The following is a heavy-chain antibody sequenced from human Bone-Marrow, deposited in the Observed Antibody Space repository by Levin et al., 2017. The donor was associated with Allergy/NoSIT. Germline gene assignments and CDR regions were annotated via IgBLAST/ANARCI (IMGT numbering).Heavy chain of an antibody. CDR2: IYWDDDT. CDR1: GFSFTTTGVG. J-gene: IGHJ4*02. Sequence: SGPTLVNPTQTLTLTCTFSGFSFTTTGVGVGWIRQPPGKALEWLGAIYWDDDTHYSPSLESRVTITKDTSKNQVVLTVTNMDPLDTGTYFCAHKAVAPLYNYSDLWGQGAQVTVSS. D-gene: IGHD4-23*01. V-gene: IGHV2-5*02. CDR3: AHKAVAPLYNYSDL.